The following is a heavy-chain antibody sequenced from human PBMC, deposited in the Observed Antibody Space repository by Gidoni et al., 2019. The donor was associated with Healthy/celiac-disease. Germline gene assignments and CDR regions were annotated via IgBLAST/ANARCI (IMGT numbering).Heavy chain of an antibody. CDR2: INHSGNT. CDR1: GRSFSGYY. CDR3: ARGPHSGTYYNIVYYSSGMDV. D-gene: IGHD3-10*01. J-gene: IGHJ6*02. Sequence: QVQLQQWGAGLLKSSETLSLTCAGYGRSFSGYYWSWIRQPPGKELEWIVEINHSGNTNYNPSLKLRVTISVDTSNNQFSLKLSSVTASDTAVYYCARGPHSGTYYNIVYYSSGMDVWGQGTTVTVSS. V-gene: IGHV4-34*01.